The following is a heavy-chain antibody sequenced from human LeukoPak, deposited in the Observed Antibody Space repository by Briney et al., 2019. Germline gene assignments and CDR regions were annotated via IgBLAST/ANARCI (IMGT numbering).Heavy chain of an antibody. V-gene: IGHV3-21*04. CDR2: ITSSSSYI. Sequence: PGGSLRLSCAASGFTFSNYGMNWVRQAPGKGLEWVSSITSSSSYIYYADSVKGRLTISRDNAKNTLYLQMSSLRAEDTAVYYCARNNYYGSGSYVDYWGQGTLVTVSS. CDR1: GFTFSNYG. D-gene: IGHD3-10*01. CDR3: ARNNYYGSGSYVDY. J-gene: IGHJ4*02.